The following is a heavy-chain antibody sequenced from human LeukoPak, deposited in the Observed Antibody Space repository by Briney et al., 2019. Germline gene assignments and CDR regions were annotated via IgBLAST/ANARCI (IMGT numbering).Heavy chain of an antibody. V-gene: IGHV3-74*01. J-gene: IGHJ4*02. D-gene: IGHD2-8*01. CDR1: GFSFSSSW. Sequence: HPGGSLRLSCVASGFSFSSSWMHWVRQAPGKGLVWVSRIKSDGSSTSYADSVKGRFTISRDNAKNRLYLEMNSLRVEDTAVYYCAPIGVGHWGQGTRVSVSS. CDR3: APIGVGH. CDR2: IKSDGSST.